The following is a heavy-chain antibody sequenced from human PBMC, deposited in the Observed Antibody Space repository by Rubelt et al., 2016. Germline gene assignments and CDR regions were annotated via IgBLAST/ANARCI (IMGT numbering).Heavy chain of an antibody. J-gene: IGHJ4*02. D-gene: IGHD3-10*01. CDR1: GGSFSGYY. V-gene: IGHV4-34*01. Sequence: QVQLQQWGAGLLKPSETLSLTCAVYGGSFSGYYWSWIRQPPGKGLEWIGEINHSGSTNYNPSLKSRFTISVDTAKNQFYLKLSSVTAAGTAVDYCARKAEANYYGSGSPFDYWGQGTLVTVSS. CDR3: ARKAEANYYGSGSPFDY. CDR2: INHSGST.